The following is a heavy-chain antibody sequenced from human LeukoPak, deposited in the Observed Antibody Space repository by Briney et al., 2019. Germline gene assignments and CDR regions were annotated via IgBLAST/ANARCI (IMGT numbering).Heavy chain of an antibody. CDR2: MSYDGSNE. Sequence: PGGSLRLSCAASGFTFNSYAMHWVCQPPGKGLEWVAVMSYDGSNEYYADSVRGRFTISRDNSKNTLYLQMNSLRAEDTAVYYCAKRRSGLGGIAAAGYYFDYWGQGTLVTVSS. V-gene: IGHV3-30*14. CDR3: AKRRSGLGGIAAAGYYFDY. D-gene: IGHD6-13*01. CDR1: GFTFNSYA. J-gene: IGHJ4*02.